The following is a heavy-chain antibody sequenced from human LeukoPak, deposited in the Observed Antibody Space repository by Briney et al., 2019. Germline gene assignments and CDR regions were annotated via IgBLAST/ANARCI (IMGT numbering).Heavy chain of an antibody. CDR3: TRGGIVATIGYAMDV. Sequence: GGSLRLSCTGSQFTYGDYALSWVRQAPGKELEWVGLIRNEAFGGTTEFAASVEGRFSISRDDSVAYLQMNSLQVEDTGVYYCTRGGIVATIGYAMDVWGKGTTVTVSS. CDR2: IRNEAFGGTT. CDR1: QFTYGDYA. J-gene: IGHJ6*04. D-gene: IGHD5-12*01. V-gene: IGHV3-49*04.